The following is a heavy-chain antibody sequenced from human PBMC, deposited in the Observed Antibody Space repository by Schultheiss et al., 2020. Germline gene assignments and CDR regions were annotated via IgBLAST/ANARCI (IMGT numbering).Heavy chain of an antibody. J-gene: IGHJ4*02. Sequence: GGSLRLSCAASGFTFSNNAMSWVRQAPGKGLEWVSYISSSSSTIYYADSVKGRFTISRDNSKNTLYLQMNSLRAEDTAVYYCAKGSIVVVPAAMSGWGQGTLVTVSS. CDR1: GFTFSNNA. CDR3: AKGSIVVVPAAMSG. CDR2: ISSSSSTI. V-gene: IGHV3-48*01. D-gene: IGHD2-2*01.